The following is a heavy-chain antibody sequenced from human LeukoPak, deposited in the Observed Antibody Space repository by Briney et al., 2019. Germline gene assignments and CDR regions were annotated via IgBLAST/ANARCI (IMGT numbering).Heavy chain of an antibody. J-gene: IGHJ5*02. V-gene: IGHV1-2*02. CDR3: ARDPNVVVPAENWFDP. CDR2: INPNSGGT. CDR1: GYTFTGYY. D-gene: IGHD2-2*01. Sequence: ASVKVSCKASGYTFTGYYMHWVRQAPGQGLEWMGWINPNSGGTNYAQKFQGRVTMTRDTPISTAYMELSRLRSDDTAVYYCARDPNVVVPAENWFDPWGQGTLVTVSS.